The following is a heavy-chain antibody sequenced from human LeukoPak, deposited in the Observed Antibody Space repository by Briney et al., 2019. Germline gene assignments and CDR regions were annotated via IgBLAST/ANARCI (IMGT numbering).Heavy chain of an antibody. CDR3: VKDLVAASENVRGWYPMDY. V-gene: IGHV3-43*01. Sequence: GSLRLSCAASGFTFAEYTMHWVRQAPGKGLEWVSLISWNGARIHYGASVKGRFTISRDNSKNSLYLQMNSLRTEDTALYYCVKDLVAASENVRGWYPMDYWGQGTLITVSS. CDR2: ISWNGARI. CDR1: GFTFAEYT. D-gene: IGHD6-19*01. J-gene: IGHJ4*02.